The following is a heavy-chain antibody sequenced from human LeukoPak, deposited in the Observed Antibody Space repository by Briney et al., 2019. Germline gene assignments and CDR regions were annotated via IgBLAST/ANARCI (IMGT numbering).Heavy chain of an antibody. Sequence: GGSLRLSCAASGFTFSSYAMTWVRPAPGKGLQWVSSISDSGASTYYAASVKGRFTISRDNSKNTLSLQMNSLRAEDTAIYYCARSDFCDYWGQGTLVTVSS. J-gene: IGHJ4*02. CDR1: GFTFSSYA. V-gene: IGHV3-23*01. CDR3: ARSDFCDY. CDR2: ISDSGAST.